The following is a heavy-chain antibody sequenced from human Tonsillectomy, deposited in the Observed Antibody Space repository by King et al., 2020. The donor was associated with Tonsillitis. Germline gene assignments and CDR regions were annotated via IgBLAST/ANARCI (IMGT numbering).Heavy chain of an antibody. CDR1: GGSISSYY. V-gene: IGHV4-59*01. D-gene: IGHD4-17*01. CDR3: ARDPSPLDCGDELTSNPGSYYYYGMDV. CDR2: IYYSGST. Sequence: VQLQESGPGLVKPSETLSLTCTVSGGSISSYYWSWIRQPPGKGLEWIGYIYYSGSTNYNPSLKSRVTISVDTSKNQFSLKLSSVTAADTAVYYCARDPSPLDCGDELTSNPGSYYYYGMDVWGQGTTVTVSS. J-gene: IGHJ6*02.